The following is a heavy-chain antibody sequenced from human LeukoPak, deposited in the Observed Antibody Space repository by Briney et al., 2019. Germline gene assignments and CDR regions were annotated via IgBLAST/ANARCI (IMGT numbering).Heavy chain of an antibody. CDR2: INHSGST. D-gene: IGHD5-18*01. Sequence: KPSETLSLTCAVYGGSFSGYYWSWIRQPPGKGLEWIGEINHSGSTNYNPSLKSRVTILVDTSKNQFSLKLSSVTAADTAVYYCARGVHRGYSYGKALGYWGQGTLVTVSS. CDR3: ARGVHRGYSYGKALGY. V-gene: IGHV4-34*01. J-gene: IGHJ4*02. CDR1: GGSFSGYY.